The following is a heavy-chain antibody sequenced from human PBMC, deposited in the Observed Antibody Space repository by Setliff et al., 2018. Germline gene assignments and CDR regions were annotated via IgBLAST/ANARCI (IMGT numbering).Heavy chain of an antibody. D-gene: IGHD6-25*01. CDR3: ARSAANGGHDPFDI. CDR2: ISDSSFHI. V-gene: IGHV3-21*01. Sequence: PGGPLRLSCAASGFPFSIYSMHWVRQAPGKGLEWVSSISDSSFHIYYRDSVKGRFTISRDNARNSLYLQMNSLRADDTAVYYCARSAANGGHDPFDIWGQGTMVTVSS. CDR1: GFPFSIYS. J-gene: IGHJ3*02.